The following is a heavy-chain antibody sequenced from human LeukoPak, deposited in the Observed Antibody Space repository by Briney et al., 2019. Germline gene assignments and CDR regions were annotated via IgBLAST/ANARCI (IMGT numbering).Heavy chain of an antibody. J-gene: IGHJ3*02. CDR3: ATDASYSDAFDI. Sequence: SETLSLTCTVSGGSISSYYWSWIRQPAGKGLEWIGRIYTSGSTNYNPSLKSRVTMPVDTSKNQFSLKLSSVTAADTAVYYCATDASYSDAFDIWGQGTMVTVSS. D-gene: IGHD1-26*01. CDR2: IYTSGST. CDR1: GGSISSYY. V-gene: IGHV4-4*07.